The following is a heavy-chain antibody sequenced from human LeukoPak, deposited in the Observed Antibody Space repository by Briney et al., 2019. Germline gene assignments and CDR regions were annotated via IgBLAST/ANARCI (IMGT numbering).Heavy chain of an antibody. CDR2: IKQDGSEK. Sequence: PGGSLGLSWAASGFTFSSYWMSWGRQAPGKGLEWVANIKQDGSEKYYVDSVKGRFTISRDNAKNSLYLQMNSLRAEDTAVYYCARGAFRFDYWGQGTLVTVSS. CDR3: ARGAFRFDY. CDR1: GFTFSSYW. V-gene: IGHV3-7*01. J-gene: IGHJ4*02.